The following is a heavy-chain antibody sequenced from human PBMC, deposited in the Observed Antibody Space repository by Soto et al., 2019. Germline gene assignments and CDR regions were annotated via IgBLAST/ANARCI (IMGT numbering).Heavy chain of an antibody. V-gene: IGHV3-30*18. CDR1: GFTFSSYG. Sequence: GGSLRLSCAASGFTFSSYGMHWVRQAPGKGLEWVAVISYDGSNKYYADSVKGRFTISRENSKNTLYLQMNSLRDEDTAVYYCAKVMRCSGGSCLTMADYWGQGTLVTVSS. CDR2: ISYDGSNK. D-gene: IGHD2-15*01. CDR3: AKVMRCSGGSCLTMADY. J-gene: IGHJ4*02.